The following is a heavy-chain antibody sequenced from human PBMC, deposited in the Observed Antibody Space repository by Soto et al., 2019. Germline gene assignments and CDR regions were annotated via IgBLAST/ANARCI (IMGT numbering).Heavy chain of an antibody. CDR3: ASPGRGSSGWPDAFDI. D-gene: IGHD6-19*01. CDR2: IYYSGST. V-gene: IGHV4-39*01. CDR1: GGSISSSSYY. J-gene: IGHJ3*02. Sequence: QLQLQESGPGLVKPSETLSLTCTVSGGSISSSSYYWGWIRQPPGKGLEWIGSIYYSGSTYYNPSLKSRVTLAVDTSKNQCSLKLSSVTAADTAVYYCASPGRGSSGWPDAFDIWGQGTMVTVSS.